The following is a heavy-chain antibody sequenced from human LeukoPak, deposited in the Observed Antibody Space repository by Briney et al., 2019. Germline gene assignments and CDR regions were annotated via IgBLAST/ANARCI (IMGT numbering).Heavy chain of an antibody. CDR2: IYYSGST. Sequence: SETLSLTCTVSGGSISSSSYYWGWIRQPPGKGLEWIGSIYYSGSTYYNPSLKSRVTISVDTSKNQFSLKLSSVTAADTAVYYCARQNDYDNWLDPWGQGTLVTVSS. CDR3: ARQNDYDNWLDP. D-gene: IGHD4-17*01. J-gene: IGHJ5*02. CDR1: GGSISSSSYY. V-gene: IGHV4-39*01.